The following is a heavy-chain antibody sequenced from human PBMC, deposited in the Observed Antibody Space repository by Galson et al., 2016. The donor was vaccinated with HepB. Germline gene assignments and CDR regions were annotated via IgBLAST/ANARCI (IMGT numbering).Heavy chain of an antibody. CDR3: ARELVRSAFDL. V-gene: IGHV3-21*01. CDR1: GFTLNNFA. J-gene: IGHJ3*01. D-gene: IGHD1-26*01. CDR2: ISTRSSNI. Sequence: SLRLSCAASGFTLNNFAMNWVRQAPGKGLEWVSSISTRSSNIYYADSVKGRFTISRDNAKNSVYLQMDSLRAEDTAVYYCARELVRSAFDLWGQGTMVTVSS.